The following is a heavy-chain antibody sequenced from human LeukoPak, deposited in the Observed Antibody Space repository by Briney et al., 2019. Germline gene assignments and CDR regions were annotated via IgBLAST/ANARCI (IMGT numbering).Heavy chain of an antibody. Sequence: GGSLRLPCAASGFSFGGYWLSWVRQAPGKGLECVASIKSDGSEKYYADSVKGRFTISRDNAKNSLYLQMNSLRAEDTAVYYCGRLTTAYDTVDPWGQGTLVTVSS. J-gene: IGHJ5*02. CDR2: IKSDGSEK. CDR3: GRLTTAYDTVDP. V-gene: IGHV3-7*05. D-gene: IGHD3-16*01. CDR1: GFSFGGYW.